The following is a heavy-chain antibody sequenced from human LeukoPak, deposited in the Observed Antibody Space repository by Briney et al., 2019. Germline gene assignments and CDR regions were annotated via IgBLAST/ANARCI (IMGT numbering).Heavy chain of an antibody. V-gene: IGHV4-59*01. Sequence: SETPSLTCTVSGGSISSYYWSWIRQPPGKGREWIGYIYYSGSTNYNPSLESRVTISVATSKNQFSLKLSSATAAATAVYYCASAVAGTREFDYWGQGTLVTVSS. CDR3: ASAVAGTREFDY. CDR2: IYYSGST. J-gene: IGHJ4*02. CDR1: GGSISSYY. D-gene: IGHD6-19*01.